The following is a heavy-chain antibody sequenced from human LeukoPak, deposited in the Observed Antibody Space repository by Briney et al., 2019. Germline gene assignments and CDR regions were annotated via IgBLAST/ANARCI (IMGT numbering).Heavy chain of an antibody. Sequence: PGGSLRLSCAASGFTFSSYWMSWVRQAPGKGLEWVANIKQDGSEKYYVDSVKGRFTISRDNAKNSLYLQMNSLRAEDTAVYYCAREAFRDYGPSYMDVWGKGTTVTVSS. J-gene: IGHJ6*03. CDR3: AREAFRDYGPSYMDV. CDR1: GFTFSSYW. V-gene: IGHV3-7*01. CDR2: IKQDGSEK. D-gene: IGHD4-17*01.